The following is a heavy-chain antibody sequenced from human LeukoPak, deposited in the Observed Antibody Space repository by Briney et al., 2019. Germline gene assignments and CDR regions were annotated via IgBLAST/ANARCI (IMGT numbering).Heavy chain of an antibody. Sequence: ASVKVSCKASGYTFTNYYIHWVRQAPGQGLEWMGLINPGGANTNYAQNFQGSVTMTRDTSTSTVYMELSSLRSEHTAIYYCARIRDGYNDAYDIWGQGTVVTVPS. CDR3: ARIRDGYNDAYDI. V-gene: IGHV1-46*01. J-gene: IGHJ3*02. CDR1: GYTFTNYY. CDR2: INPGGANT. D-gene: IGHD5-24*01.